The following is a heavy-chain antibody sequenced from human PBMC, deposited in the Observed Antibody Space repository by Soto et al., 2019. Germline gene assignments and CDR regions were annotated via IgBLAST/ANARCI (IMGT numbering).Heavy chain of an antibody. Sequence: PSQTLSLTCGISGDRVSSNNAAWNWIRQSPSRGLEWLGRTYYRSKWYNDYAVSVKSRITINPDTSKNQFSLQLNSVTPEDTAVYYCASHKRGHWYFDLWGRGTLVTVSS. J-gene: IGHJ2*01. V-gene: IGHV6-1*01. D-gene: IGHD6-25*01. CDR1: GDRVSSNNAA. CDR3: ASHKRGHWYFDL. CDR2: TYYRSKWYN.